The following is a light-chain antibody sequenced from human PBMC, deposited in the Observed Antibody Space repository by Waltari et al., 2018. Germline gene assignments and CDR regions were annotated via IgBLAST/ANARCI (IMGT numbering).Light chain of an antibody. Sequence: SFELTQPTSVSVSPGQTASITCSGDKLGDKHVCWYQQKPGQSHVAVISQDNRRTSGIPERFSGSNSVNTATLTISGTQAMEEADYFCQAWDTTTGVFGGGTKLTVL. CDR2: QDN. CDR1: KLGDKH. CDR3: QAWDTTTGV. J-gene: IGLJ2*01. V-gene: IGLV3-1*01.